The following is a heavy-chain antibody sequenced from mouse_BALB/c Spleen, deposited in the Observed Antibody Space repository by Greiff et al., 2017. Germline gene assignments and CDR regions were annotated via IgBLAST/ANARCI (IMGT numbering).Heavy chain of an antibody. V-gene: IGHV5-9-4*01. J-gene: IGHJ3*01. CDR1: GFTFSSYA. CDR2: ISSGGSYT. CDR3: ARIYGNYGAY. D-gene: IGHD2-1*01. Sequence: DVQLVESGGDLVKPGGSLKLSCAASGFTFSSYAMSWVRQSPEKRLEWVAEISSGGSYTYYPDTVTGRFTISRDNAKNTLYLEMSSLRSEDTAMYYCARIYGNYGAYWGQGTLVTVSA.